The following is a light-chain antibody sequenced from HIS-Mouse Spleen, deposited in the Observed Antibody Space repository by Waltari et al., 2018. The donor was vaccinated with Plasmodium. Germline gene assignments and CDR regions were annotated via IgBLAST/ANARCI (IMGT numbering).Light chain of an antibody. J-gene: IGKJ3*01. CDR3: QQYNNWSFT. Sequence: EIVMTQSPATLSVSPGERATISCRASQSVSSNLAWYQQKPGQAPRLLIYGASTRATGIPARCSGSGSGTEFTLTISSLQSEDFAVYYCQQYNNWSFTFGPGTKVDIK. CDR1: QSVSSN. V-gene: IGKV3-15*01. CDR2: GAS.